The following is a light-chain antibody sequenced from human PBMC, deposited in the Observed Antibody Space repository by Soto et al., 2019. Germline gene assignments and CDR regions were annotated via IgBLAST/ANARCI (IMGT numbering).Light chain of an antibody. CDR2: EGT. CDR3: YSYAGENLYV. Sequence: QSVLTQPASVSASPGQSITIPYTGTSSDVGSYNPVSWFQQHPGKVPKLLIYEGTKRPSGLSDRFSGSKSGTTASLTISGLQAEDEAHYYCYSYAGENLYVFGTGTKVTVL. V-gene: IGLV2-23*01. CDR1: SSDVGSYNP. J-gene: IGLJ1*01.